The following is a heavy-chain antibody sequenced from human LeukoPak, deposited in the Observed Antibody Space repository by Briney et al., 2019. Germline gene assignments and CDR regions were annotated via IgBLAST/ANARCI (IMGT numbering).Heavy chain of an antibody. J-gene: IGHJ6*03. CDR2: ISSSGSTI. D-gene: IGHD6-6*01. CDR1: GFAFTDYY. CDR3: ARDASSSSPYYYYMDV. Sequence: GASLRLSCAASGFAFTDYYMSWLRQAPGKGLEWVSYISSSGSTIYYADSVKGRFTISRDNAKNSLYLQMNSLRAEDTAVYYCARDASSSSPYYYYMDVWGKGTTVSVSS. V-gene: IGHV3-11*01.